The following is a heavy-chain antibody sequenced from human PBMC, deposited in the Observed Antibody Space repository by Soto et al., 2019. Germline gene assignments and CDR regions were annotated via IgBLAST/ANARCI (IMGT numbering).Heavy chain of an antibody. CDR2: IIPMFDTS. D-gene: IGHD4-17*01. CDR1: GGSFSSYA. Sequence: QVQLVQSGAEVKKPGSSVKVFCKASGGSFSSYAFSWVRQAPGQGLEWMGGIIPMFDTSNYAQKFQGRVAITADKPTSTAYMEVSSLRSEDTAVYYCARGFKGLRFPFDYWGEGTLVTVSS. J-gene: IGHJ4*02. V-gene: IGHV1-69*06. CDR3: ARGFKGLRFPFDY.